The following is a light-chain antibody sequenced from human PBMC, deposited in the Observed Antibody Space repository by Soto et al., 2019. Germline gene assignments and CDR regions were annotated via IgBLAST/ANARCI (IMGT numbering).Light chain of an antibody. CDR1: QRVSSNY. CDR3: QQYGSSPFT. J-gene: IGKJ3*01. V-gene: IGKV3-20*01. Sequence: EIVLTQSPGTLSLSPGEGATLSCRASQRVSSNYLAWYQQKHGQAPRLLIYGASNRATGIPDRFSGSASGTDFTLTISRLEPEAFAVYYCQQYGSSPFTFGPGTKVDIK. CDR2: GAS.